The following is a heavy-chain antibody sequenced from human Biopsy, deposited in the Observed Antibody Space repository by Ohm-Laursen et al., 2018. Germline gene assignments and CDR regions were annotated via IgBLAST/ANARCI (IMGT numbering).Heavy chain of an antibody. J-gene: IGHJ6*02. CDR3: ARTPILIVSAGLVYRHRRHLQGMDV. D-gene: IGHD6-13*01. Sequence: TQTLTLTCSFSGFSLRARGMCVSWIRRAPGKALEWLARVDWDDYKDYSASLQTKLSISKDTSNDQVVLTVNNVDPADTATYYCARTPILIVSAGLVYRHRRHLQGMDVWGQGIAVTVS. V-gene: IGHV2-70*11. CDR1: GFSLRARGMC. CDR2: VDWDDYK.